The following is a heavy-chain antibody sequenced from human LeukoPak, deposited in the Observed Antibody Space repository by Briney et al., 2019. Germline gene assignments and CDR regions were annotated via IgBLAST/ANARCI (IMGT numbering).Heavy chain of an antibody. J-gene: IGHJ4*02. CDR1: GYTFTSYY. V-gene: IGHV1-46*01. D-gene: IGHD3-3*01. CDR2: INPSGGST. Sequence: VASVKVSCKASGYTFTSYYMHWVRQAPGQGLEWMGIINPSGGSTSYAQKFQGRVTMTRDTSTSTVYMELSSLRSEDTAVYYCARGVRFLEWWEGHYDYWGQGTLVTVSS. CDR3: ARGVRFLEWWEGHYDY.